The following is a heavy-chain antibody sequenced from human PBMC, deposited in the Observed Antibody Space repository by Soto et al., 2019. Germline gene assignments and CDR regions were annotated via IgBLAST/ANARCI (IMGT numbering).Heavy chain of an antibody. CDR2: IFPLFNTA. V-gene: IGHV1-69*01. Sequence: QVQLVQSGAEVEKPGSSVKVCCKASGGTFSSYAISWVRQAPGQGLEWMGDIFPLFNTADYAQKFQGRVKITADESTSTAYMELSSLRSEDTAVYYCASGKPATFGGVTVQYYYGMDVWGQGTTVSVSS. D-gene: IGHD3-16*02. CDR3: ASGKPATFGGVTVQYYYGMDV. CDR1: GGTFSSYA. J-gene: IGHJ6*02.